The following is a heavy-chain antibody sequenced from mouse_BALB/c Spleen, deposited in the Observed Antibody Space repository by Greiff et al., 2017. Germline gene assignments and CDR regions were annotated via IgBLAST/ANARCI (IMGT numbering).Heavy chain of an antibody. Sequence: EVKLMESGAELVKPGASVKLSCTASGFNIKDTYMHWVKQRPEQGLEWIGRIDPANGNTKYDPKFQGKATITADTSSNTAYLQLSSLTSEDTAVYYCARRRTGRHWGQGTLVTVSA. D-gene: IGHD4-1*01. V-gene: IGHV14-3*02. CDR2: IDPANGNT. CDR1: GFNIKDTY. J-gene: IGHJ3*01. CDR3: ARRRTGRH.